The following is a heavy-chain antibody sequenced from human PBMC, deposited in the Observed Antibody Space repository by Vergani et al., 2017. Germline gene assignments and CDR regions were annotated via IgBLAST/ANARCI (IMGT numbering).Heavy chain of an antibody. CDR2: IYPADSDT. J-gene: IGHJ4*02. D-gene: IGHD1-1*01. CDR1: EYSFGNYW. V-gene: IGHV5-51*01. Sequence: EVELVQSGPEMRKPGESLKISCKGSEYSFGNYWIGWVRQMPGKGLEWMGIIYPADSDTRYSPSFQGQVTISADKSISTAFLPLDSRKASDAALSYCARHTTYTDSWGQGTLVTVSS. CDR3: ARHTTYTDS.